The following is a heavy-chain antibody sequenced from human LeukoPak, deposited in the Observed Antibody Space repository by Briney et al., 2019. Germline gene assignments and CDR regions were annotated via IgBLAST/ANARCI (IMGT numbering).Heavy chain of an antibody. CDR3: ARGRPAAAGIRHFDY. Sequence: SETLSLTCAVYGGSFSGYYWSWIRQPPGKGLEWIGEINHSGSTNYNPSLKSRVTISVDTSKNQFSLKLSSVTAADTAVYYCARGRPAAAGIRHFDYWGQGTLVTVSS. V-gene: IGHV4-34*01. CDR1: GGSFSGYY. D-gene: IGHD6-13*01. J-gene: IGHJ4*02. CDR2: INHSGST.